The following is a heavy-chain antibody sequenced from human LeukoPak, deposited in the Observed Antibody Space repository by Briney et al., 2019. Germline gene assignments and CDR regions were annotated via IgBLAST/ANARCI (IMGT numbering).Heavy chain of an antibody. D-gene: IGHD1-1*01. CDR3: ARGASNWNFDYYGMDV. CDR2: ISSSGSTI. Sequence: GRSLRLSCAASGFTFTFSSYGMNWVRQAPGKGLEWVSYISSSGSTIYYADSVKGRFTISRDNAKNSLYLQMNSLRAEDTAVYYCARGASNWNFDYYGMDVWGQGTTVTVSS. V-gene: IGHV3-48*04. CDR1: GFTFTFSSYG. J-gene: IGHJ6*02.